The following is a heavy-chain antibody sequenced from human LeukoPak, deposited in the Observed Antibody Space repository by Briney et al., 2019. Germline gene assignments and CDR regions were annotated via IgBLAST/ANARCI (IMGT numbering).Heavy chain of an antibody. CDR1: GFTFSSYW. CDR2: IKQDGSEK. Sequence: GGSLRLSCAASGFTFSSYWMSWVRQAPGKGLEWVANIKQDGSEKCYVDSVKGRFTISRDNAKNSLYLQMNSLRAEDTAVYYCAKLGITMIGGVWGKGTTVTISS. V-gene: IGHV3-7*01. D-gene: IGHD3-10*02. J-gene: IGHJ6*04. CDR3: AKLGITMIGGV.